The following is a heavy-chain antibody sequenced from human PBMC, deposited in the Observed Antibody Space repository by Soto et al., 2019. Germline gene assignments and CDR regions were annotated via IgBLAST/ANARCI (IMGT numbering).Heavy chain of an antibody. V-gene: IGHV4-59*08. J-gene: IGHJ5*02. CDR1: GGSISSYY. D-gene: IGHD6-13*01. CDR2: IYYSGST. Sequence: PSETLSLTYTVSGGSISSYYWSWIRQPPGKGLEWIGYIYYSGSTNYNPSLKSRVTISVDTSKNQFSLKLSSVTAADTAVYYCARGRAAGYSSSWYNWFDPWGQGTLVTVSS. CDR3: ARGRAAGYSSSWYNWFDP.